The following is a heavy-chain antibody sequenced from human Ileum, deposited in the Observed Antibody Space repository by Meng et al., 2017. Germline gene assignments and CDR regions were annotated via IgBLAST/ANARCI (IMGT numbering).Heavy chain of an antibody. CDR2: IYDSGSN. V-gene: IGHV4-31*03. CDR3: ARGGTAYFDY. D-gene: IGHD1-1*01. Sequence: QVQLQESGPGLVKPSQTLSLTCTVSGGSISSGGYYWSWIRQHPGKGLEWIGYIYDSGSNYYNPSLKSRIAISGDTSKNQFSLNLSSVTAADTAVYYCARGGTAYFDYWGQGTLVTVSS. J-gene: IGHJ4*02. CDR1: GGSISSGGYY.